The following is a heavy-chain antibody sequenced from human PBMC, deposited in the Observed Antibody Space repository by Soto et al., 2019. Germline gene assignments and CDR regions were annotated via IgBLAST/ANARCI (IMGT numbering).Heavy chain of an antibody. J-gene: IGHJ6*02. Sequence: GGSLRLSCAASGFTFSSYAMKWVRQAPGKGLEWVSLIGESGTPTYYADSVKGRFTISRDNSENTLFLEMNSLRAEDTAVYYCARVDTANVGGMDVWGQGTTVTVSS. CDR2: IGESGTPT. CDR3: ARVDTANVGGMDV. CDR1: GFTFSSYA. D-gene: IGHD5-18*01. V-gene: IGHV3-23*01.